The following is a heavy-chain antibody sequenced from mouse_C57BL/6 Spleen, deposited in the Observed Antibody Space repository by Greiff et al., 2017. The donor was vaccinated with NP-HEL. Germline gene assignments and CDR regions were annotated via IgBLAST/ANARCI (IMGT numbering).Heavy chain of an antibody. CDR3: ARERVITTVVATPAWFAY. V-gene: IGHV1-53*01. J-gene: IGHJ3*01. D-gene: IGHD1-1*01. Sequence: QVQLQQPGTELVKPGASVKLSCKASGYTFTSYWMHWVKQRPGQGLEWIGNINPSNGGTNYNEKFKSQATLTVDKSSSTAYMQFSILTSEDSAVYYCARERVITTVVATPAWFAYWGQGTLVTVSA. CDR2: INPSNGGT. CDR1: GYTFTSYW.